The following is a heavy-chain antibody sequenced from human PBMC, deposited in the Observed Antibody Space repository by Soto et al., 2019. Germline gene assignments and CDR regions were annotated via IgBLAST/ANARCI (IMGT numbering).Heavy chain of an antibody. Sequence: EVQLLESGGGLVQPGGSLRLSCAASGFAFKDDAMYWVRQAPGKGLEWVSSVGLRGYDKYYAESVKGRFTISRDNSRNTVHLQMDSLRAEDTAVYYCAKEWSEVAGWGQGTLVTVSS. CDR2: VGLRGYDK. J-gene: IGHJ4*02. CDR3: AKEWSEVAG. D-gene: IGHD5-12*01. CDR1: GFAFKDDA. V-gene: IGHV3-23*01.